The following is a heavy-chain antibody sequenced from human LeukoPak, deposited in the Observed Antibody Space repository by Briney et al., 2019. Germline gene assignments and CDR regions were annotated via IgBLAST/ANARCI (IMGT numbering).Heavy chain of an antibody. CDR1: GDSMSDYF. J-gene: IGHJ4*02. V-gene: IGHV4-59*12. CDR2: AADSGST. CDR3: ARERGGLYYYDSSGYVDY. Sequence: SETLSLTCTVSGDSMSDYFWTWIRQPPGKGLEWIGYAADSGSTNYNPSLKSRVTISVDSSTNHFSLRLTSVTAADTAVYYCARERGGLYYYDSSGYVDYWGQGTLVTVSS. D-gene: IGHD3-22*01.